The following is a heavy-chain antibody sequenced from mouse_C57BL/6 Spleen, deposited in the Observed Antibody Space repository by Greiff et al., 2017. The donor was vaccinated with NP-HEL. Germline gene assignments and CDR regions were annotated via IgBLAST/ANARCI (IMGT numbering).Heavy chain of an antibody. CDR1: GYTFTDYN. CDR2: INPNNGGT. J-gene: IGHJ4*01. Sequence: VQLKQSGPELVKPGASVKMSCKASGYTFTDYNMHWVKQSHGKSLEWIGYINPNNGGTSYNQKFKGKATLTVNKSSSTAYMELRSLTSEDSAVYYCARGGYGSPYAMDYWGQGTSVTVSS. V-gene: IGHV1-22*01. CDR3: ARGGYGSPYAMDY. D-gene: IGHD1-1*01.